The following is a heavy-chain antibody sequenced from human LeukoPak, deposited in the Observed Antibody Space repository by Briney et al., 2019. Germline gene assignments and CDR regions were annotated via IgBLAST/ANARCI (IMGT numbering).Heavy chain of an antibody. D-gene: IGHD2-2*01. V-gene: IGHV4-34*01. CDR1: GGSFSGYY. CDR2: INHSGST. CDR3: ARIVVVVPAAILYYYYYYYMDV. Sequence: SETLSLTCAVYGGSFSGYYWSWIRQPPGKGLEWIGEINHSGSTNYNPSLKSRVTISVDTSKNQFSLKLSSVTAADTAVYYCARIVVVVPAAILYYYYYYYMDVWGKGTTVTVSS. J-gene: IGHJ6*03.